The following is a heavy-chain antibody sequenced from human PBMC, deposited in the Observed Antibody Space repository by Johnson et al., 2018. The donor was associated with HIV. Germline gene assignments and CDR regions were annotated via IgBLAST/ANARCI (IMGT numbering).Heavy chain of an antibody. CDR1: GFTFSTYA. Sequence: QVQLVESGGGVVQPGRSLRLSCEASGFTFSTYAMHWVRQAPGKGLEWVTVISFDGSNYYYTESVKGRFTISRDKSKNTLYLQMNSLRVEDTAVYYCARGLQSMTVVVTRGAFDIWGQGTMVTVSS. V-gene: IGHV3-30*14. CDR2: ISFDGSNY. J-gene: IGHJ3*02. CDR3: ARGLQSMTVVVTRGAFDI. D-gene: IGHD2-2*01.